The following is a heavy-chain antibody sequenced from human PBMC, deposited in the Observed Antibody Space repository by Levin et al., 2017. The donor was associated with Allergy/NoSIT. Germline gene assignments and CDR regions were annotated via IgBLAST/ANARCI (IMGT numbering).Heavy chain of an antibody. V-gene: IGHV3-23*01. CDR1: GLTFREYA. D-gene: IGHD3-16*01. Sequence: LSLTCVVSGLTFREYAMTWVRQAPGKGLEWVSSISASGTTTYYADSVKGRFTISRDNSMNTLNLQMNSLRVEDTAVYYCAKVGSVGGRGALVTVSS. CDR3: AKVGSV. CDR2: ISASGTTT. J-gene: IGHJ4*02.